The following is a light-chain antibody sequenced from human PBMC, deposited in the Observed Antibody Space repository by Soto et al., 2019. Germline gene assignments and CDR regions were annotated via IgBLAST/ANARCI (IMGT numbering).Light chain of an antibody. CDR3: QKSPWT. J-gene: IGKJ1*01. CDR1: QSVSSYY. V-gene: IGKV3-20*01. CDR2: GAS. Sequence: EIVLTQSPGNLSLSPGERATLSCRASQSVSSYYLAWYQQKPGQAPRLLIYGASTRATGIPDRFSGSGSGTDFTLTITRLEPEDCALYYCQKSPWTSGQVTKV.